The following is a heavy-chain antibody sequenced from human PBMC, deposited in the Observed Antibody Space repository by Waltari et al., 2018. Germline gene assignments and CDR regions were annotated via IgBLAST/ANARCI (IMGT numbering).Heavy chain of an antibody. CDR3: ARGIIAAAGTSWFDP. V-gene: IGHV3-23*04. Sequence: EVQLVESGGGLVQPGGSLRLSCAASGFNFNIHAMTWVRQAPGKGLEWVSSIGGGDTYYADSVKGRFTVSRDNSKNTVYLQMNSLRAEDTAVYYCARGIIAAAGTSWFDPWGQGTLVTVSS. CDR2: SIGGGDT. D-gene: IGHD6-13*01. CDR1: GFNFNIHA. J-gene: IGHJ5*02.